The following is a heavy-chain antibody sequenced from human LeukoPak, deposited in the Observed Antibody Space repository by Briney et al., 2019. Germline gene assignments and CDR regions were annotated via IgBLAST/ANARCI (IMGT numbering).Heavy chain of an antibody. CDR1: GFTFSSHG. D-gene: IGHD5-24*01. Sequence: GGSLRLSCAASGFTFSSHGMHWVRQAPGKGLEGVAVISYDGSNKYYADSVKGRFTISRDNSKNTLYLQMNSLRAEDTAVYYCAKEVFRGKAFDIWGQGTMVTVSS. CDR3: AKEVFRGKAFDI. CDR2: ISYDGSNK. V-gene: IGHV3-30*18. J-gene: IGHJ3*02.